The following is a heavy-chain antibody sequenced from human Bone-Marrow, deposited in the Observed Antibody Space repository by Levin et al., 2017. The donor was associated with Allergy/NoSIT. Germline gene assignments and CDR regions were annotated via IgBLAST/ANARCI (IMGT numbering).Heavy chain of an antibody. J-gene: IGHJ2*01. CDR1: GYSLSNHY. V-gene: IGHV1-46*01. D-gene: IGHD6-19*01. CDR3: AREAVAESEAATKYFDL. Sequence: GESLKISCKASGYSLSNHYMHWVRQAPGQGLEWMGAFSPSGDTTYYAQKFQGRFTMTRDTSTNTFYMELSTLGSEDTAIYYCAREAVAESEAATKYFDLWGRDTLVIVSS. CDR2: FSPSGDTT.